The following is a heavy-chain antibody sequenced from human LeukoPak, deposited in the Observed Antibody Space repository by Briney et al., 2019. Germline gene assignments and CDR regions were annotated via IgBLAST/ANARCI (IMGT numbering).Heavy chain of an antibody. Sequence: ASVKVSCKASGYTFTKYVVHWVRQAPGQRAERMGWINAGNGDTKYSQNFQDRVTITRDTSANTAYMELSSLTSEDTALYYCARDDCGGTCYPGGYWGQGTLVTVSS. CDR3: ARDDCGGTCYPGGY. CDR2: INAGNGDT. D-gene: IGHD2-21*02. V-gene: IGHV1-3*01. CDR1: GYTFTKYV. J-gene: IGHJ4*02.